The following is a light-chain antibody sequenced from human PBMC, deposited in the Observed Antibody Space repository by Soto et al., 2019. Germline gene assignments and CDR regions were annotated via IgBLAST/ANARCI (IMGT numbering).Light chain of an antibody. V-gene: IGLV2-14*01. Sequence: LTQPASMSGSPGQSSTISCTGTSSDVGRSNHVFWYQQHPGKAPKLIIYEVSSRPSGVSNRFSGSKSGNTASLTISGLQAADEADYYCSAHTDGARVFGGGTKVTV. J-gene: IGLJ2*01. CDR2: EVS. CDR1: SSDVGRSNH. CDR3: SAHTDGARV.